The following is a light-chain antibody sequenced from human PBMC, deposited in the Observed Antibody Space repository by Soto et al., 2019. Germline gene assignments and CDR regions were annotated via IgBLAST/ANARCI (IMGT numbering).Light chain of an antibody. CDR3: QQFNSYPRP. Sequence: AIELTQSPSSLPASVGDRVTITCRASEGISSALAWYQEKPGKAPKLLIYDASSLESGVPSRFSGSGSGTDFTLTIISLQPEDFATYYCQQFNSYPRPFGQGTKVEIK. CDR1: EGISSA. V-gene: IGKV1-13*02. CDR2: DAS. J-gene: IGKJ1*01.